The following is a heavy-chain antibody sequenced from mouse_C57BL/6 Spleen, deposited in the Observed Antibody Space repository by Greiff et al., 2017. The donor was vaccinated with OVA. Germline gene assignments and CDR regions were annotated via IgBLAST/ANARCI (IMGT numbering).Heavy chain of an antibody. CDR2: ISSGSSTL. D-gene: IGHD1-1*01. CDR3: ARSYGSYYYAMDY. J-gene: IGHJ4*01. Sequence: EVQLQQSGGGLVKPGGSLKLSCAASGFTFSDYGMHWVRQAPEKGLEWVAYISSGSSTLYYADTVKGRFTISRDNAKNTLFLQMTSLRSEDTAMYYCARSYGSYYYAMDYWGQGTSVTVSS. V-gene: IGHV5-17*01. CDR1: GFTFSDYG.